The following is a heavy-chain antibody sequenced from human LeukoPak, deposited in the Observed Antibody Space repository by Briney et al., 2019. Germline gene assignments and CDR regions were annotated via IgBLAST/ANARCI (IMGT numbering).Heavy chain of an antibody. CDR1: GFTFSSNW. V-gene: IGHV3-7*01. D-gene: IGHD3-22*01. CDR3: ARGGYYDTSGYRPIDY. Sequence: GGSLRLSCAASGFTFSSNWMSWVRQAPGKGLEWVANIKQDGSEKYYVDSVKGRFTISRDNDKNSLYLQVNSLRAEDTAVYYCARGGYYDTSGYRPIDYWGQGTLVAISS. J-gene: IGHJ4*02. CDR2: IKQDGSEK.